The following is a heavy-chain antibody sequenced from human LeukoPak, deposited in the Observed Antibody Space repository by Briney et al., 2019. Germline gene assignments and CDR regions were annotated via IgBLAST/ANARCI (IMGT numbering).Heavy chain of an antibody. CDR3: ARMGIAVAKDAFDI. V-gene: IGHV4-61*02. CDR2: IYTSGST. CDR1: GGSISSGSYY. Sequence: SETLSLTCTVSGGSISSGSYYWSWIRQPAGKGLEWIGRIYTSGSTNYNPSLKSRVTISVDTSKNQFSLKLSSVTAADTAVYYCARMGIAVAKDAFDIWGQGTMVTVSS. D-gene: IGHD6-19*01. J-gene: IGHJ3*02.